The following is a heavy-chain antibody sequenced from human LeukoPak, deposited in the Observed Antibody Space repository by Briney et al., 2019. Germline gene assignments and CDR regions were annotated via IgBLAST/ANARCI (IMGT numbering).Heavy chain of an antibody. CDR2: IKSKTDGGTT. J-gene: IGHJ3*02. CDR3: TTNIVGAAAAFDI. V-gene: IGHV3-15*01. D-gene: IGHD1-26*01. CDR1: GFTFSNAW. Sequence: GGSLRLSCAASGFTFSNAWMSWVRQDPGKWLEWVGRIKSKTDGGTTDYAAPVKGRFTISRDDSKNTLYLQMNSLKIEDTAVYYCTTNIVGAAAAFDIWGQGTMVTVSS.